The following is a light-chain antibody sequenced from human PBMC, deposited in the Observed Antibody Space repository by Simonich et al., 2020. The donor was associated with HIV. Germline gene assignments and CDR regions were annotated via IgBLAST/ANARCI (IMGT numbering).Light chain of an antibody. CDR1: QSVSSY. J-gene: IGKJ5*01. CDR3: QQRRNWPPIT. V-gene: IGKV3-11*01. Sequence: ETVLTQSPATLSLSPGERATLPCRASQSVSSYLAWYQPKPGQAPSLLIYDASNRATGLPARFSGSGSGTDFTLTISSLEPEDFAVYYCQQRRNWPPITFGQGTRLEIK. CDR2: DAS.